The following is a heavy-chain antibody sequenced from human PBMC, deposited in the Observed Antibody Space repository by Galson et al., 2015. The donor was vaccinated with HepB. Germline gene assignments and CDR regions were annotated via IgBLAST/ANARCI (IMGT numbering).Heavy chain of an antibody. CDR1: GCTFSHYT. Sequence: SLRLSCAASGCTFSHYTMGWVRQAPGKGLEWVSAILSDGTTSYTDSMRGRFTISRDNSKNTLYLQMNSLRTDDTAVYYCARRVEGAFGVWGQGTMVAVSS. CDR3: ARRVEGAFGV. V-gene: IGHV3-23*01. CDR2: ILSDGTT. J-gene: IGHJ3*01.